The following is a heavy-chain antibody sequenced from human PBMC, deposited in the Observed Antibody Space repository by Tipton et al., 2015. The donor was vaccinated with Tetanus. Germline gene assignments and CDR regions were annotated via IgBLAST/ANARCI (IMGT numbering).Heavy chain of an antibody. J-gene: IGHJ4*02. CDR3: AILAVQFGYSSGWYLDY. CDR2: IYPGDSDT. V-gene: IGHV5-51*01. D-gene: IGHD6-19*01. CDR1: GYSFTSYW. Sequence: QLVQSGAEVKKPGESLKISCKGSGYSFTSYWIGWVRQMPGKGLEWMGIIYPGDSDTRYSPSFQGQVTISADKSISTAYLQWSSLKASDTAMYYCAILAVQFGYSSGWYLDYWGQGTLVTVSS.